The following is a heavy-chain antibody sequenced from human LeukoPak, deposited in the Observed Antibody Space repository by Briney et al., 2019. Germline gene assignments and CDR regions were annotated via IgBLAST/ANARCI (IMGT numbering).Heavy chain of an antibody. D-gene: IGHD1-1*01. CDR2: IKQDGSEK. CDR3: ARDGRGTSYYYYMDV. V-gene: IGHV3-7*01. Sequence: GGSLRLSCAASGFTFSSYWMSWVRQAPGKGLEWVANIKQDGSEKYYVDSVKGRFTISRDNAKNSLYLQMNSLRAEDTAVYYCARDGRGTSYYYYMDVWGKGTTVTVSS. CDR1: GFTFSSYW. J-gene: IGHJ6*03.